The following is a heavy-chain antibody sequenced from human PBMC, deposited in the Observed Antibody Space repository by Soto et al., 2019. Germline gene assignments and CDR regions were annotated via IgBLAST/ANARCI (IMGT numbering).Heavy chain of an antibody. Sequence: SETLSLTCTVSGDSISSSNYYWSWIRQPPGKGLEWIANIYYSGTTYCNPSLKSRVAISVDTSKNHFSLKLSSVTAADTATYYCARSNSGYYNWFDPWGQGTLVTVSS. CDR2: IYYSGTT. J-gene: IGHJ5*02. D-gene: IGHD3-22*01. CDR1: GDSISSSNYY. V-gene: IGHV4-39*02. CDR3: ARSNSGYYNWFDP.